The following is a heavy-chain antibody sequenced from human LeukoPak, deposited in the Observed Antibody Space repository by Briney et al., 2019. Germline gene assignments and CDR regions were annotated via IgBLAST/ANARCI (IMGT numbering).Heavy chain of an antibody. V-gene: IGHV3-7*01. D-gene: IGHD6-19*01. J-gene: IGHJ4*02. CDR2: MNQDGSAI. CDR1: GFTFSRHW. CDR3: ARTVPGHPDDYFDY. Sequence: GGSLRLSCAASGFTFSRHWMSWVRQAPGKGLERVAHMNQDGSAIYSINSVKGPFTISRDNDKNSLYLHMSGLTVADTAVYYCARTVPGHPDDYFDYWGQGTLVTVSS.